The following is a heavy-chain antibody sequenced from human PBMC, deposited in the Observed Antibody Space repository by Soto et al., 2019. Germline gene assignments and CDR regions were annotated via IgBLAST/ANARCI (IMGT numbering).Heavy chain of an antibody. CDR3: ALSSPPTSIAAGGTVGYGMDV. J-gene: IGHJ6*02. V-gene: IGHV5-10-1*01. CDR1: WYSFTRYW. D-gene: IGHD6-13*01. CDR2: VDPSDSYT. Sequence: GEALMISFSCSWYSFTRYWIRGVRQMPGKGLEWMGRVDPSDSYTNYSPSFQGHVTISADKSISTAYLQWSSVKASDTAMYYCALSSPPTSIAAGGTVGYGMDVWGQGTTVTVSS.